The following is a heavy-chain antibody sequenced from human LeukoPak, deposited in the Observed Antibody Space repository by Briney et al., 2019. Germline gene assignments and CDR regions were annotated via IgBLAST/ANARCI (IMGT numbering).Heavy chain of an antibody. CDR1: GYSFTSYW. D-gene: IGHD2-15*01. V-gene: IGHV5-51*01. Sequence: GESLKISCKGSGYSFTSYWIGWVRQMPGKGLEWMGIIYPGDSDTRYSPSFQGQVTISADKSISTAYLQWSSLKASDTAMYYCARRLGYCSGGSCKRAFDIWGQGTMVTVSS. J-gene: IGHJ3*02. CDR3: ARRLGYCSGGSCKRAFDI. CDR2: IYPGDSDT.